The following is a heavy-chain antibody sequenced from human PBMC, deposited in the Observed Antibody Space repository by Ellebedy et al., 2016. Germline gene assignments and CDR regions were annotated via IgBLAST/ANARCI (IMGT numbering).Heavy chain of an antibody. Sequence: GESLKISXVSSGLSFGNFFMSWVRQAPGGGLGWVSTISGGGDTTFSADSVRGRFTISRDNSRNILYLHMNSLRVDDTAKYYCREGHYSDVWGQGTLVTVSS. CDR2: ISGGGDTT. V-gene: IGHV3-23*01. CDR1: GLSFGNFF. J-gene: IGHJ1*01. CDR3: REGHYSDV. D-gene: IGHD2-15*01.